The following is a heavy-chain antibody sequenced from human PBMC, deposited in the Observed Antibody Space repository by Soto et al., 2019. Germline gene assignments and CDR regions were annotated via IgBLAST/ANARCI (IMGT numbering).Heavy chain of an antibody. Sequence: SESLSLTCAVSGGSINNYSWSWIRQPPGKGLEWIGYIYHSGSTYYNPSLKSRVTISVDRSKNQFSLKLSSVTAADTAVYYCARGKGYSFGYWGQGTLVTVSS. CDR1: GGSINNYS. J-gene: IGHJ4*02. CDR3: ARGKGYSFGY. D-gene: IGHD5-18*01. CDR2: IYHSGST. V-gene: IGHV4-30-2*01.